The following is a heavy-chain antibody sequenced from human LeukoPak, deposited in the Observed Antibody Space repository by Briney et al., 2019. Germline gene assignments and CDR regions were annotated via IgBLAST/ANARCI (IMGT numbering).Heavy chain of an antibody. J-gene: IGHJ4*02. D-gene: IGHD3-22*01. V-gene: IGHV4-59*01. CDR1: GDSISSYY. CDR2: IYYSGST. Sequence: PSETLSLTCTVSGDSISSYYWSWIRQPPGKGLEWIGYIYYSGSTNYNPSLKSRVAISVDTSKNQFSLKLSSVTAADTAVYYCARGVYGYDSSGYYHDYWGQGTLVTVSS. CDR3: ARGVYGYDSSGYYHDY.